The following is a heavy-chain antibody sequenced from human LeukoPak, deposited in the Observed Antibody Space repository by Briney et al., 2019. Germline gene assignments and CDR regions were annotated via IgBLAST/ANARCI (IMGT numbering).Heavy chain of an antibody. D-gene: IGHD1-26*01. V-gene: IGHV3-49*04. CDR1: GFSFGGYA. J-gene: IGHJ4*02. CDR3: IRGGNYQRYDY. CDR2: IGSKGYGGTI. Sequence: GGSLRLSCRASGFSFGGYAMSWVRQAPGKGLEWVGFIGSKGYGGTIQYAASVKGRFTISRDDSKSIAYLQMNSLKTEDTAVYYCIRGGNYQRYDYWGQGTLVTVS.